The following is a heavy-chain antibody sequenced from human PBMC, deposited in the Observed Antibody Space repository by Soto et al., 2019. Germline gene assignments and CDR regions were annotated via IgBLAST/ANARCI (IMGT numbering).Heavy chain of an antibody. Sequence: QVQLVQSVAEVKKPGASVTVSCKASGYTFTNYAFHWVRQAPGQGLEWMGWINTGNGKTKYSQKLEGRITLTRDTSASTAYMELSSLTSEDTAVYYCARDGDYWGQGTQVTVSS. CDR2: INTGNGKT. CDR3: ARDGDY. CDR1: GYTFTNYA. J-gene: IGHJ4*02. V-gene: IGHV1-3*04.